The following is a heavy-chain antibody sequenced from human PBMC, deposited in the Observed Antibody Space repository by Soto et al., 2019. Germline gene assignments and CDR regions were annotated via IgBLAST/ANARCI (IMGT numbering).Heavy chain of an antibody. CDR2: IYYSGST. CDR3: ARGYYDFWSGYYDAFDI. D-gene: IGHD3-3*01. J-gene: IGHJ3*02. Sequence: SETLSLTCTVSGGSISSYYWGWIRQPPGKGLEWIGYIYYSGSTNYNPSLKSRVTISVDTSKNQFSLKLSSVTAADTAVYYCARGYYDFWSGYYDAFDIWGQGTMVTVSS. CDR1: GGSISSYY. V-gene: IGHV4-59*01.